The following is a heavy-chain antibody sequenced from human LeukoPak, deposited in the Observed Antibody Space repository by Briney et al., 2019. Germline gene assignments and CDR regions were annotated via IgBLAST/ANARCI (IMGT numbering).Heavy chain of an antibody. CDR3: ATSRQAIPRPGSFDY. Sequence: VASVKVSCKSSGYTFTSYDINWVRQATGQGLEWMGWMNPNSGNTGYAQKFQGRVTMTRNTSISTAYMELSSLRSEDTAVYYCATSRQAIPRPGSFDYWGQGTLVTVSS. D-gene: IGHD5-18*01. CDR2: MNPNSGNT. V-gene: IGHV1-8*01. J-gene: IGHJ4*02. CDR1: GYTFTSYD.